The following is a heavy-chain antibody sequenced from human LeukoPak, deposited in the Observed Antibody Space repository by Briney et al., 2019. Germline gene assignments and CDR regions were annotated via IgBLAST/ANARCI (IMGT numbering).Heavy chain of an antibody. J-gene: IGHJ4*02. Sequence: TGGSLRLSCAASGFTFSSYAMSWVRQAPGKGLEWVSTISGSGGSTYYVDSVKGRFTISRDNSKNTLYLQMNSPRAEDTAVYYCAKVLNYYDSSSHYVPEYYAPGFDYWGQGTLVTASS. D-gene: IGHD3-22*01. V-gene: IGHV3-23*01. CDR2: ISGSGGST. CDR1: GFTFSSYA. CDR3: AKVLNYYDSSSHYVPEYYAPGFDY.